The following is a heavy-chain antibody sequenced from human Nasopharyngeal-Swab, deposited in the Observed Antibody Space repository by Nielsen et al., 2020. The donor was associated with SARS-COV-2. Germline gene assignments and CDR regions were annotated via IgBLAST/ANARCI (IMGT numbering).Heavy chain of an antibody. Sequence: SETLSLTCTVSGGSISSYYWSWIRQPPGKGLEWIGYIYYSGSTNYNPSLKSRVTISVDTSKNQFSLKLSSVTAADTAVYYCARFSSSWYYYMGVWGKGTTVTVSS. CDR3: ARFSSSWYYYMGV. D-gene: IGHD6-13*01. CDR1: GGSISSYY. V-gene: IGHV4-59*08. CDR2: IYYSGST. J-gene: IGHJ6*03.